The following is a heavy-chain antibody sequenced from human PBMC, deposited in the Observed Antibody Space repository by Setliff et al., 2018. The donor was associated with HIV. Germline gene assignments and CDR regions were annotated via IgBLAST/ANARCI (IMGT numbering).Heavy chain of an antibody. CDR2: ISSSSNYI. CDR3: ARVDGYNALGY. J-gene: IGHJ4*02. Sequence: GGSLRLSCAASGFTFSTYSMNWVRQAPGKGLEWVSSISSSSNYIYYADSLKGRFTISRDDAKNTLYLQMNSPRAEDTAVYYCARVDGYNALGYWGQGTLVTVSS. D-gene: IGHD5-12*01. V-gene: IGHV3-21*01. CDR1: GFTFSTYS.